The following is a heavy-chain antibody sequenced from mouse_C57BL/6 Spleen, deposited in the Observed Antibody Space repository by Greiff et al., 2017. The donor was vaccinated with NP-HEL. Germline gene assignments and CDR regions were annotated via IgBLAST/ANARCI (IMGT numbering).Heavy chain of an antibody. J-gene: IGHJ2*01. D-gene: IGHD2-5*01. Sequence: EVKLQQSGPELVKPGASVKISCKASGYTFTDYYMNWVKQSHGKSLEWIGDINPNNGGTSYNQKFKGKATLTVDKSSSTAYMELRSLTSEDSAVYYCARGAYYSNPYYFDYWGQGTTLTVSS. V-gene: IGHV1-26*01. CDR3: ARGAYYSNPYYFDY. CDR1: GYTFTDYY. CDR2: INPNNGGT.